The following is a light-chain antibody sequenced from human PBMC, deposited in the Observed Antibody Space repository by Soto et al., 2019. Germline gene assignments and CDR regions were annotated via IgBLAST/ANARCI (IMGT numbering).Light chain of an antibody. CDR2: GAS. CDR3: QQYGSSPGT. CDR1: QSVSSTY. J-gene: IGKJ1*01. V-gene: IGKV3-20*01. Sequence: EIVLTQSPGTLSLSPGEGATLSCRASQSVSSTYLAWYQQKPGQAPRLLIYGASSSATGIPDRFSGRGSGTDLTLTISRLEPEDFAVYYCQQYGSSPGTFGQGTKVEIK.